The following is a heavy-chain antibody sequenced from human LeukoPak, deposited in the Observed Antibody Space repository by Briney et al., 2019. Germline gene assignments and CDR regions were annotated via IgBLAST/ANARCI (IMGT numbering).Heavy chain of an antibody. CDR2: ISGSGDRT. CDR1: GFTFSSYG. V-gene: IGHV3-23*01. J-gene: IGHJ6*04. CDR3: AELGITMIGGV. Sequence: GGSLRLSCAASGFTFSSYGMSWVRQAPGKGLEWVSVISGSGDRTYYADSVKGRFTISRDNSKNTLYLQMNSLRAEDTAVYYCAELGITMIGGVWGKGTTVTISS. D-gene: IGHD3-10*02.